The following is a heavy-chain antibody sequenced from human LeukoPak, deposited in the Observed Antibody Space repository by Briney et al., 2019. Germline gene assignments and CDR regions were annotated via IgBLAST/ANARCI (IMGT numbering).Heavy chain of an antibody. Sequence: GSLRLPCGASGFSFNRYCMQWVRQGPGKGLELVGGILDDGRSKDYADSVKGRFTISRDNSKDTLYLQMNSLRDEDTAVYYCAKRPSDYGDYVSYFDYWGQGTLVTVSS. D-gene: IGHD4-17*01. J-gene: IGHJ4*02. CDR1: GFSFNRYC. CDR2: ILDDGRSK. CDR3: AKRPSDYGDYVSYFDY. V-gene: IGHV3-30*18.